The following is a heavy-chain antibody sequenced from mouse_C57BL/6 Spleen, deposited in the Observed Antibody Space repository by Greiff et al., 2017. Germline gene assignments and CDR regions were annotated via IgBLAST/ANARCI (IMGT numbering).Heavy chain of an antibody. Sequence: QVQLQQPGAELVKPGASVKLSCKASGYTFTSYWMHWVKQRPGQGLEWIGMIHPNSGSTNYNEKFKSKATLTVDKSSSTAYMQLSSLTSEDSAVYYCARSDYYGSSYEYYYAMDYWGQGTSVTVSS. CDR3: ARSDYYGSSYEYYYAMDY. CDR2: IHPNSGST. D-gene: IGHD1-1*01. CDR1: GYTFTSYW. J-gene: IGHJ4*01. V-gene: IGHV1-64*01.